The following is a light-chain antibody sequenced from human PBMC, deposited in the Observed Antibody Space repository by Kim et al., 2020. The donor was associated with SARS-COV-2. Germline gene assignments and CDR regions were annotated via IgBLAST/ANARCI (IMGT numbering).Light chain of an antibody. Sequence: ALGQTVRITCQGDSLRRYYASWYQQRPGQGPVLVIYAKDNRPSGIPDRFSGSSAGNIASLTITGAQAEDEAVYYCNSRDNSGASYVFGTGTKVTVL. CDR3: NSRDNSGASYV. J-gene: IGLJ1*01. CDR2: AKD. V-gene: IGLV3-19*01. CDR1: SLRRYY.